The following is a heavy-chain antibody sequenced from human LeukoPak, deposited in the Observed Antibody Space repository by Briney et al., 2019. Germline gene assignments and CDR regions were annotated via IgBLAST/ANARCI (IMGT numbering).Heavy chain of an antibody. CDR1: GYTFTNND. CDR3: TRGRAAGD. Sequence: ASVKVSCKASGYTFTNNDINWVRQATGQGIEWMGWVSPDSGDTGYAPSFRGRVTMTTDTSINTAYMELTSLTSEDTAIYYCTRGRAAGDWGQGTLVTVSS. J-gene: IGHJ4*02. D-gene: IGHD6-19*01. V-gene: IGHV1-8*01. CDR2: VSPDSGDT.